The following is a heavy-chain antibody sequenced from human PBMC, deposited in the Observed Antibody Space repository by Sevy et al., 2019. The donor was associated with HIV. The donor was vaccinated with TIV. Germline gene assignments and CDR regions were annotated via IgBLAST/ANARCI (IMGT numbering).Heavy chain of an antibody. CDR2: MNPNSGNT. D-gene: IGHD7-27*01. V-gene: IGHV1-8*01. CDR1: GYTFTSYD. Sequence: ASVKVSCKASGYTFTSYDINWVRQATGQGLEWMGWMNPNSGNTGYAQKFQGRVTMTRNTSISTAYMELSSLRSEDTAGYYCARGPIVTGGGSLFDYWGQGTLVTVSS. J-gene: IGHJ4*02. CDR3: ARGPIVTGGGSLFDY.